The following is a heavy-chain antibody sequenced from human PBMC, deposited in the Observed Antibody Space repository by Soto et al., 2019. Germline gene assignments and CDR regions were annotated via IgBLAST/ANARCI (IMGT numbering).Heavy chain of an antibody. CDR1: GGTFSSYA. D-gene: IGHD2-2*01. CDR2: IIPIFGTA. J-gene: IGHJ5*02. Sequence: QVQLVQSGAEVKKPGSSVKVSCKASGGTFSSYAISWVRQAPGQGLEWMGGIIPIFGTANYAQKFQGRVTITADESTSTAYMGLSSLRSEDTAVYYCARDAVVPSPAASPNWFDPWGQGTLVTVSS. V-gene: IGHV1-69*01. CDR3: ARDAVVPSPAASPNWFDP.